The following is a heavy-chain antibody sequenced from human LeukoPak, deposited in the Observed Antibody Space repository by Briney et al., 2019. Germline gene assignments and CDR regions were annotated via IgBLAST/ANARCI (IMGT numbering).Heavy chain of an antibody. Sequence: SVTLSRNCAGYGGSCSGYYWSWMRQPPGKGLEWIGEINHSGSTNYNPSLKSRVTISVDTSKNQFSLKLRSVTAADTAVCYCARRQYYDYVWGSYRSDAFDIWGQGTMVTVSS. CDR1: GGSCSGYY. D-gene: IGHD3-16*02. CDR3: ARRQYYDYVWGSYRSDAFDI. CDR2: INHSGST. V-gene: IGHV4-34*01. J-gene: IGHJ3*02.